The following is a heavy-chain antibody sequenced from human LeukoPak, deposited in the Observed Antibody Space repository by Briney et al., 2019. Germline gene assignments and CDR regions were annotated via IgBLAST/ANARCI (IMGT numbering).Heavy chain of an antibody. D-gene: IGHD4-17*01. J-gene: IGHJ4*02. V-gene: IGHV3-23*01. CDR3: ARDEQGGTTGGLGY. CDR2: ISGSGDNT. CDR1: GFTFSNYG. Sequence: GGSLRLSCAVSGFTFSNYGMNWVRQAPGKGLEWVSAISGSGDNTYYADSVKGRFTISRDNSKNTLYLQMNSLRSDDTAIYYCARDEQGGTTGGLGYWGQGTLVTVSS.